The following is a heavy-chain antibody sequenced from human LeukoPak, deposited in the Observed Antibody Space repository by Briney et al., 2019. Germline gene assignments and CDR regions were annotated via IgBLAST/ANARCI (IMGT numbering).Heavy chain of an antibody. CDR2: ISGSGGST. J-gene: IGHJ6*02. CDR1: GFTFSSYA. D-gene: IGHD3-10*01. CDR3: AKDLSGSPGYYYGMDV. Sequence: GGSLRLSCAASGFTFSSYAMSWVRQAPGKGLEWVSAISGSGGSTYYADSVMGRFTISRDNSKNTLYPQMNSLRAEDTAVYYCAKDLSGSPGYYYGMDVWGQGTTVTVSS. V-gene: IGHV3-23*01.